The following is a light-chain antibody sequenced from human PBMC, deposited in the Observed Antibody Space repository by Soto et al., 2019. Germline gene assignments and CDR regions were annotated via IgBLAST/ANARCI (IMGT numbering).Light chain of an antibody. J-gene: IGKJ1*01. CDR2: SAS. CDR3: QNSYITPVT. CDR1: QTISRY. Sequence: IQMTQSPCSLFASVGDRVTLTLRASQTISRYLNWYQQRPGKAPNLLIYSASSLQSGVPSRFSGSGSGTDFTLTISSLQPEDFATYYCQNSYITPVTCGQGTTGDIK. V-gene: IGKV1-39*01.